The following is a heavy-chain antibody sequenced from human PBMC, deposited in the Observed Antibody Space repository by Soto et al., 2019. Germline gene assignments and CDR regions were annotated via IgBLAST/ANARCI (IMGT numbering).Heavy chain of an antibody. Sequence: PGGSLRLSCAASGFSFSNAWMNWVRQAPGKGLEWVGRIKSKTDGGTTDYAAPVKGRFAISRDDSRNTLYLQMNSLKTEDTAVYDCTTYDSSGYCARWGQGTLVTVSS. J-gene: IGHJ4*02. V-gene: IGHV3-15*07. CDR1: GFSFSNAW. CDR3: TTYDSSGYCAR. D-gene: IGHD3-22*01. CDR2: IKSKTDGGTT.